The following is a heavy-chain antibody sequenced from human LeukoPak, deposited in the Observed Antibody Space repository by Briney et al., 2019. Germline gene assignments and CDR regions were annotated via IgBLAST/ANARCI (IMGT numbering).Heavy chain of an antibody. CDR1: GFTFSSYA. CDR2: ISGSGGST. V-gene: IGHV3-23*01. D-gene: IGHD3-10*01. Sequence: GGSLRLSCAASGFTFSSYAMSWVRQAPGKGLEWVSAISGSGGSTYYADSVKGRFTISRDNSKNTLYLQMNSLRAEDTAVYYCAKVPYYYGSGSGYFDYWGQGALVTVSS. J-gene: IGHJ4*02. CDR3: AKVPYYYGSGSGYFDY.